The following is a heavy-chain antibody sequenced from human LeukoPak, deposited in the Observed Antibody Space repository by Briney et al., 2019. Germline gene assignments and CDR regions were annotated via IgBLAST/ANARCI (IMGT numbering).Heavy chain of an antibody. CDR3: ASSAYSGSYSTFDY. J-gene: IGHJ4*02. Sequence: ASVKVSCKASGYTFTGYYMHWVRQAPGQGLEWMGWINPNSGGTNYAQKFQGRVTMTRDTSISTACMELSRLRSDDTAVYYCASSAYSGSYSTFDYWGQGTLVTVSS. D-gene: IGHD1-26*01. CDR1: GYTFTGYY. V-gene: IGHV1-2*02. CDR2: INPNSGGT.